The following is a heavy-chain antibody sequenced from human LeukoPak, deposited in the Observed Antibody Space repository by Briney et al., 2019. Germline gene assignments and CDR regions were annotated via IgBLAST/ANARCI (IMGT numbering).Heavy chain of an antibody. J-gene: IGHJ4*02. V-gene: IGHV3-23*01. Sequence: GGSLRLSCAASGFTFSSYAMSWVRQAPGKGLEWVSAISDSGSATYYADSVKGRFTISRDNSKNTLHLQMNSLRAEDTAVYYCAKWGHSGSYYVSYYFDYWGQGTLVTVSS. CDR1: GFTFSSYA. CDR3: AKWGHSGSYYVSYYFDY. D-gene: IGHD1-26*01. CDR2: ISDSGSAT.